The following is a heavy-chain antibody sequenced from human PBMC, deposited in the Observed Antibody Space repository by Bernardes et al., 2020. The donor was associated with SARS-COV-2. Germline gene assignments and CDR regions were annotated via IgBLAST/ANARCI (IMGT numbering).Heavy chain of an antibody. CDR1: GGTFSSYA. CDR3: ASSVVYCSGGSCYSDPFDY. Sequence: SVKVSCKASGGTFSSYAISWVRQAPGQGLEWMGGIIPIFGTANYAQKFQGRVTITADESTSTAYMELSSLRSEDTAVYYCASSVVYCSGGSCYSDPFDYWGQGTLVTVSS. V-gene: IGHV1-69*13. CDR2: IIPIFGTA. D-gene: IGHD2-15*01. J-gene: IGHJ4*02.